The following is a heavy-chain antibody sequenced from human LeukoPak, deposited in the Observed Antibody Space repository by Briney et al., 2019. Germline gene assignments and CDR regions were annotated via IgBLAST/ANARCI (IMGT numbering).Heavy chain of an antibody. CDR2: IIPIFGTA. CDR3: ARALDPYCSSTSCYTGLDY. CDR1: GGTFSSHA. Sequence: ASVKVSCKASGGTFSSHAISWVRQAPGQGLEWMGGIIPIFGTANYAQKFQGRVTITADESTSTAYMELSSLRSEDTAVYYCARALDPYCSSTSCYTGLDYWGQGTLVTVSS. V-gene: IGHV1-69*01. J-gene: IGHJ4*02. D-gene: IGHD2-2*02.